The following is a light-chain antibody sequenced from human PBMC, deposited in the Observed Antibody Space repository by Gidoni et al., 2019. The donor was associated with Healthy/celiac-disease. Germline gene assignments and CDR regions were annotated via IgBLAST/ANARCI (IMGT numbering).Light chain of an antibody. CDR2: WAS. CDR1: QSVLYSSHNKNY. J-gene: IGKJ4*01. Sequence: DIVMTPSPDSLAVSLGERATINCKSSQSVLYSSHNKNYLAWYQQKPGQPPKLLIYWASTRESGVPDRFSGSGSGTDFTLTISSLQAEDVAVYYCQQYYSTPLTFGGGTKVEIK. V-gene: IGKV4-1*01. CDR3: QQYYSTPLT.